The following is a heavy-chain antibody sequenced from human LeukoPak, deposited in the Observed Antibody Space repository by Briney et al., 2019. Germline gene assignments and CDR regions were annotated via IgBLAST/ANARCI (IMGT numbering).Heavy chain of an antibody. V-gene: IGHV3-48*01. CDR2: ISSSSSTI. D-gene: IGHD3-3*01. Sequence: GGSLRLSCAASGFTVGSSYMSWVRQAPGKGLEWVSYISSSSSTIYCADSVKGRFTISRDNAKNSLYLQMNSLRAEDTAVYYCARGPQGVLEWLYYMDVWGKGTTVTVSS. CDR3: ARGPQGVLEWLYYMDV. J-gene: IGHJ6*03. CDR1: GFTVGSSY.